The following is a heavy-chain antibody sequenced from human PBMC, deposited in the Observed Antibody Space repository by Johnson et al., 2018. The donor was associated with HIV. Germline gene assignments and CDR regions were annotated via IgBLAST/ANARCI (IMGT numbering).Heavy chain of an antibody. CDR2: ISYDGSNK. CDR3: ARDGLATYAFDI. J-gene: IGHJ3*02. Sequence: QVQLVESGGGVVQPGRSLRLSCAASGFTFSIYGMHWVRQAPGKGLEWVAVISYDGSNKYYADSVKGRFTISRDNSKNSLYLQMNSLRAEDTAVYYCARDGLATYAFDIWGQGTMVTVSS. CDR1: GFTFSIYG. D-gene: IGHD5-12*01. V-gene: IGHV3-30*03.